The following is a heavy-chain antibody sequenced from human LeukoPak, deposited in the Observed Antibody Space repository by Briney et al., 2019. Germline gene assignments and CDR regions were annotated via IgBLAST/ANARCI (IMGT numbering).Heavy chain of an antibody. CDR1: DGSISSYY. V-gene: IGHV4-59*01. CDR3: ARLYCSGGSCYSPDYYYGMDV. J-gene: IGHJ6*04. CDR2: IYYSGST. Sequence: SETLSLTCTVSDGSISSYYWSWIRQPPGKGLEWIGYIYYSGSTNYNPSLKSRVTISVDTSKNQFSLKLSSVTAADTAVYYCARLYCSGGSCYSPDYYYGMDVWGKGTTVTVSS. D-gene: IGHD2-15*01.